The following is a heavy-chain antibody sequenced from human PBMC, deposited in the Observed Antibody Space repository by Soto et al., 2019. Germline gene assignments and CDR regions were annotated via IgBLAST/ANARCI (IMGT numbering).Heavy chain of an antibody. CDR1: GFTFSSYG. CDR2: ISYDGSNK. J-gene: IGHJ4*02. CDR3: ARSLRITMVRGVSLDY. Sequence: QVQLVESGGGVVQPGRSLRLSCAASGFTFSSYGMHWVRQAPGKGLEWVAVISYDGSNKYYADSVKGRFTISKDNSKTTLYLQMNSLRAEDTAVYYCARSLRITMVRGVSLDYWGQGTLVTVSS. D-gene: IGHD3-10*01. V-gene: IGHV3-30*03.